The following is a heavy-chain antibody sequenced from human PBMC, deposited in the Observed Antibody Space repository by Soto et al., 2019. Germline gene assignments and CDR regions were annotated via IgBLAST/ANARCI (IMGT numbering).Heavy chain of an antibody. CDR3: ARLGQQLVPIYYYGMDV. D-gene: IGHD6-13*01. Sequence: PSETLSLTCTVSGGSISSYYWSWIRQPPGKGLEWIGYIYYGGSTNYNPSLKSRVTISVDTSKNQFSLKLSSVTAADTAVYYCARLGQQLVPIYYYGMDVWGQGTTVTVSS. CDR2: IYYGGST. J-gene: IGHJ6*02. CDR1: GGSISSYY. V-gene: IGHV4-59*01.